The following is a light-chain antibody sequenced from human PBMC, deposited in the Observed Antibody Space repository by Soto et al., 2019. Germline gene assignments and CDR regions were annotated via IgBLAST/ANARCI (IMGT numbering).Light chain of an antibody. CDR1: SSNIGAGYN. Sequence: QLVLTQPPSVSGAPGQRVTISCTGSSSNIGAGYNVHWYQQLPGTAPNLLIYSNSNRPSGVPDRFSGSKSGTSASLAITGLQAEDEADYYCQSYDSSLSGHVVFGGGTKLTVL. CDR3: QSYDSSLSGHVV. J-gene: IGLJ2*01. CDR2: SNS. V-gene: IGLV1-40*01.